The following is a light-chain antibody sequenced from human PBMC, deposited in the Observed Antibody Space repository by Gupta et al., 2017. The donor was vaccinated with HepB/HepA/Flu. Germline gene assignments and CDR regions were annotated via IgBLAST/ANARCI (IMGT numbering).Light chain of an antibody. J-gene: IGKJ5*01. CDR2: DAS. CDR3: QQRSNWPPIT. Sequence: EIVLLQSPATLSLSPGERATLSCRASQSVSIYLAWYQQKPGQAPRLLIYDASNRATGIPARFSGSGSGTDFTLTISSLEPEDFAVYYCQQRSNWPPITFGQGTRLEIK. V-gene: IGKV3-11*01. CDR1: QSVSIY.